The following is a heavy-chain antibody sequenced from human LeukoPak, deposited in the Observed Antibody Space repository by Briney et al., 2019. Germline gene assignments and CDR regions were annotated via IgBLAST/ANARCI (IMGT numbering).Heavy chain of an antibody. Sequence: ASVKVSCKASGYTFTGYYIHWVRQAPGQGLEWMGWINPNSGGTNYAQKFQGRVTMTRDTSISTAYMELSRPRSDDTAVYYCARVQRIQGVRFLEWLFLDYWGQGTLVTVSS. CDR2: INPNSGGT. V-gene: IGHV1-2*02. J-gene: IGHJ4*02. CDR3: ARVQRIQGVRFLEWLFLDY. D-gene: IGHD3-3*01. CDR1: GYTFTGYY.